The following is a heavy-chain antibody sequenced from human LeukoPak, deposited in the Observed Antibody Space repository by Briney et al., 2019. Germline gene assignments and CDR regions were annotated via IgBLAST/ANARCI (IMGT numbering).Heavy chain of an antibody. D-gene: IGHD2-2*01. CDR1: GGTFSSYA. Sequence: GASVTVSCTASGGTFSSYAISWVRQAPGQGLEWMGGIIPIFGTANYAQKFQGRVTITADESTSTAYMELSSLRSEDTAVYYCASLPGGYCSSTSCYYDYYGMDVWGQGTTVTVSS. J-gene: IGHJ6*02. V-gene: IGHV1-69*01. CDR3: ASLPGGYCSSTSCYYDYYGMDV. CDR2: IIPIFGTA.